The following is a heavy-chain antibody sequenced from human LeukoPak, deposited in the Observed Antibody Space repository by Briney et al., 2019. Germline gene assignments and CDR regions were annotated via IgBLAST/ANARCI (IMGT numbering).Heavy chain of an antibody. Sequence: SVKVSCKASGGTFNSYAISWVRQAPGQGLEWMGGIIPIFGTANYAQKFQGRVTITTDESTSTAYMELSSLRSEDTAVYYCARMSGYYKAHFDYWGQGTLVTVSS. CDR1: GGTFNSYA. CDR3: ARMSGYYKAHFDY. V-gene: IGHV1-69*05. D-gene: IGHD3-3*01. CDR2: IIPIFGTA. J-gene: IGHJ4*02.